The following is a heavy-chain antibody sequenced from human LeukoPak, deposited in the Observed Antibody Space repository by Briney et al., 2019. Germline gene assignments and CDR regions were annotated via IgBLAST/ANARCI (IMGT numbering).Heavy chain of an antibody. CDR2: INPNSGGT. J-gene: IGHJ5*02. D-gene: IGHD6-13*01. V-gene: IGHV1-2*02. CDR1: GYTFTGYY. CDR3: ARDIAAAGTRNWFDP. Sequence: ASVKVSCKASGYTFTGYYMHWVRQAPGQGLEWMGWINPNSGGTNYAQKFQGRVTMTRDTSISTAYIELSRLRSDDTAVYYCARDIAAAGTRNWFDPWGQGTLVTVSS.